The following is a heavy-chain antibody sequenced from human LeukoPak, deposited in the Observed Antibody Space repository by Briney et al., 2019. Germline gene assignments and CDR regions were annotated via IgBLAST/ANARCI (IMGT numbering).Heavy chain of an antibody. V-gene: IGHV4-34*01. D-gene: IGHD4-17*01. CDR3: ATIINGEDDY. J-gene: IGHJ4*02. CDR2: INHSGST. Sequence: SETLSLTCAVYGGSFTGNYWSWIRQPPGKGLEWIGEINHSGSTNFNPSLKSRVTILVDASKNQFSLKLNSVTAADTAVYYCATIINGEDDYWGQGTLVTVSS. CDR1: GGSFTGNY.